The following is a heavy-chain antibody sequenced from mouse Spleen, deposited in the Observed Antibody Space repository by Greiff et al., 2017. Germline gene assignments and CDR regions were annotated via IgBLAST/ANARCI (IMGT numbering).Heavy chain of an antibody. CDR2: VNPYNGGT. J-gene: IGHJ4*01. V-gene: IGHV1-19*01. Sequence: VQLKQSGPELVKPGASVKMSCKASGYTFTDYYMDWVKQSHGESFEWIGRVNPYNGGTSYNQKFKGKATLTVDKSSSTAYMELNSLTSEDSAVYYCARYDLGDYYAMDYWGQGTSVTVSS. D-gene: IGHD2-4*01. CDR1: GYTFTDYY. CDR3: ARYDLGDYYAMDY.